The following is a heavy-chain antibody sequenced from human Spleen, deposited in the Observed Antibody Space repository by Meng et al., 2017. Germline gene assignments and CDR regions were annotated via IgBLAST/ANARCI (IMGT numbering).Heavy chain of an antibody. V-gene: IGHV1-69*02. CDR1: GGTFSSYT. J-gene: IGHJ3*02. CDR3: VRGKLRWGRGEGFDI. D-gene: IGHD4-23*01. Sequence: SVKVSCKASGGTFSSYTISWVRQAPGQGLEWMGRIIPILGITNYPQKFQGRVTITADKSTSTAYMELSSLRSDDTAVYFCVRGKLRWGRGEGFDIWGQGTMVTVSS. CDR2: IIPILGIT.